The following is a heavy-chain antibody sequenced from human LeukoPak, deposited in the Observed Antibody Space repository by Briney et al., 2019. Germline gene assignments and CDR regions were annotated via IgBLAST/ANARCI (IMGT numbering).Heavy chain of an antibody. J-gene: IGHJ6*02. CDR2: IYYSGST. D-gene: IGHD1-26*01. V-gene: IGHV4-59*01. Sequence: PSETLSLTCTVSGGSISSYYWSWIRQPPGKGLEWIGYIYYSGSTNYNPSLKSRATISVDTSKNQFSLKLSSVTAADTAVYYCARDGSGPVSRDYYYGMDVWGQGTTVTVSS. CDR1: GGSISSYY. CDR3: ARDGSGPVSRDYYYGMDV.